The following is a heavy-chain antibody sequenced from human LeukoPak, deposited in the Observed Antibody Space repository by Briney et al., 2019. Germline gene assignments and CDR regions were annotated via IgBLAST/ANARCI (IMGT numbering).Heavy chain of an antibody. V-gene: IGHV4-34*01. J-gene: IGHJ3*02. CDR1: GGSFSGYY. CDR3: ARCVGDAFDI. CDR2: INRSGST. D-gene: IGHD2-15*01. Sequence: TSETLSLTCAVYGGSFSGYYWSWIRQPPGKGLEWIGEINRSGSTNYNPSLKSRVTISVDTSKNQFSLKLSSVTAADTAVYYCARCVGDAFDIWGQGTMVTVSS.